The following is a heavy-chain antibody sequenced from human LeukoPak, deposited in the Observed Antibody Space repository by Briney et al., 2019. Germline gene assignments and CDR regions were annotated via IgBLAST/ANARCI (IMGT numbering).Heavy chain of an antibody. J-gene: IGHJ6*03. Sequence: SVKVSCKASGGTFSSYTISWVRQAPGQGLEWMGGIIPIFGTADYAQKFQGRVTITTDESTSTAYMELSSLRSEDTAVYYCARAASPRNYYYYYYMDVWGKGTTVTVSS. CDR2: IIPIFGTA. CDR3: ARAASPRNYYYYYYMDV. V-gene: IGHV1-69*05. CDR1: GGTFSSYT.